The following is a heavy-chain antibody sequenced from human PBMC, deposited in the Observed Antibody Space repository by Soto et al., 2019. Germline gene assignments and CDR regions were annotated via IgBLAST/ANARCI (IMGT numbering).Heavy chain of an antibody. J-gene: IGHJ3*02. CDR2: IRSKAYGGTT. CDR1: GFTFGDYA. V-gene: IGHV3-49*04. Sequence: GGSLRLSCTASGFTFGDYAMSWVRQAPGKGLEWVGFIRSKAYGGTTEYAASVKGRFTISRDDSKSIAYLQMNSLKTEDTAVYYCTTLLRKAHDDFDIWSQGTMVTVSS. CDR3: TTLLRKAHDDFDI.